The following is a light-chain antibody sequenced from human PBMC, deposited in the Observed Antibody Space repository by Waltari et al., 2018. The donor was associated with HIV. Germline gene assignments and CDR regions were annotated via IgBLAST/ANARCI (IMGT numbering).Light chain of an antibody. V-gene: IGKV4-1*01. CDR3: QQYYSVPYT. CDR1: QSVLYSSNSKNY. Sequence: IVMTQSPDSLAVSLGERATINCNSSQSVLYSSNSKNYLAWYQQKPGQSPKLLIYWASTRESGVPERFSGSGSGTHFTLTINGLQAEDVAVYYCQQYYSVPYTFGQGTKLEIK. J-gene: IGKJ2*01. CDR2: WAS.